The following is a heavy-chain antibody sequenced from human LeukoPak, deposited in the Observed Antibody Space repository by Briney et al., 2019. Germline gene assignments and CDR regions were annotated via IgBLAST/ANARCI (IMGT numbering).Heavy chain of an antibody. CDR1: GGSFSGYY. V-gene: IGHV4-34*01. Sequence: SETLSLTCAVYGGSFSGYYWSWIRQPPGKGLEWIGEINHSGSTNYNPSLKSRVTISVDTSKNQFSLKLSSVTAADTAVYYWATHRCYDYVWRSYRLGYMDVWGKGTTVTVSS. J-gene: IGHJ6*03. CDR3: ATHRCYDYVWRSYRLGYMDV. D-gene: IGHD3-16*02. CDR2: INHSGST.